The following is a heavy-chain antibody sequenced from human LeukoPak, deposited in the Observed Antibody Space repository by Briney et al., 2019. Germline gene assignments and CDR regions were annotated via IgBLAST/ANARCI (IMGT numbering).Heavy chain of an antibody. CDR1: GFTFSDYY. CDR2: ISSSGSTI. CDR3: ARDLDWNDVLDY. V-gene: IGHV3-11*01. J-gene: IGHJ4*02. Sequence: GGCLRLSCAASGFTFSDYYMSWIRQAPGKGLEWVSYISSSGSTIYYADSVKGRFTISRDNSKNSLYLQMNSLRAEDTAVYYCARDLDWNDVLDYWGQGTLVTVSS. D-gene: IGHD1-1*01.